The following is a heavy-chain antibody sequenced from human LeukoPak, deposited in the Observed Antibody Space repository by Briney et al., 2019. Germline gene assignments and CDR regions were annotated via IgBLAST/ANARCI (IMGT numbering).Heavy chain of an antibody. Sequence: PSETLSLTCAVSGGSISSNNYYWGWIRQPPGKGLDWIASMYYSGTTYYNPSLKSRVTMSVDTSKNQFSLNLSSVTAADTAAYYCARSINRGYGSGPGYFDSWGQGTVVIVSS. V-gene: IGHV4-39*01. CDR2: MYYSGTT. CDR1: GGSISSNNYY. D-gene: IGHD6-19*01. CDR3: ARSINRGYGSGPGYFDS. J-gene: IGHJ4*02.